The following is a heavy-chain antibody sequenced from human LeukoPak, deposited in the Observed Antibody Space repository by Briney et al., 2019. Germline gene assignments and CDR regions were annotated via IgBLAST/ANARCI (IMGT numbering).Heavy chain of an antibody. J-gene: IGHJ6*03. V-gene: IGHV3-23*01. D-gene: IGHD3-10*01. CDR3: AMGSSFSYYYYYMDV. CDR2: ISGSGGST. Sequence: GGSLRLSCAASGFTFSSYAMSLVRQAPGKGLEWVSAISGSGGSTYYADSVKGRFTISRDNSKNTLYLQMNSLRAEDTAVYYCAMGSSFSYYYYYMDVWGKGTTVTISS. CDR1: GFTFSSYA.